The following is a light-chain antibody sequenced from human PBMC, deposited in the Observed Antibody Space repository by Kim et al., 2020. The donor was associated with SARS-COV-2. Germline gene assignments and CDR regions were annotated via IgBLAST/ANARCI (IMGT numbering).Light chain of an antibody. V-gene: IGLV4-69*01. CDR3: QTWGTGIRV. Sequence: APVKLTCTLSSGHSSYVIAWHQQQPEKGPRYLMRLNSDGSHSKGDGVPDCFSGSSSGAERYLTISSLQSEDEADYYCQTWGTGIRVFGGGTQLTFL. CDR1: SGHSSYV. CDR2: LNSDGSH. J-gene: IGLJ3*02.